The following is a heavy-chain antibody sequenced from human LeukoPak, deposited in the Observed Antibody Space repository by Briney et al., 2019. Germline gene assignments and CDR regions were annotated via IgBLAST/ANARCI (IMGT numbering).Heavy chain of an antibody. CDR2: INHSGSN. CDR3: ARGGHDYVWGSYRERTSFFDY. D-gene: IGHD3-16*02. CDR1: GGSFSGYY. Sequence: SETLSLTCAVYGGSFSGYYWSWIRQPPGKGLEWIGEINHSGSNNYNPSLKSRVHISVDTSKNQFSLKLSSVTAADTAVYYCARGGHDYVWGSYRERTSFFDYWGQGTLVTVSS. V-gene: IGHV4-34*01. J-gene: IGHJ4*02.